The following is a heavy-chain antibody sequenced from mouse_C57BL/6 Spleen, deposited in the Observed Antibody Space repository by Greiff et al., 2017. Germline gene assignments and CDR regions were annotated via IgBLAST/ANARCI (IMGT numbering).Heavy chain of an antibody. D-gene: IGHD2-5*01. CDR2: ISYDGSN. J-gene: IGHJ1*03. CDR3: ARRGSNYPYWYFDV. Sequence: VQLKESGPGLVKPSQSLSLTCSVTGYSITSGYYWNWIRQFPGNKLEWMGYISYDGSNNYNPSLKNPISIPRDTSKNQFFLKLNAVTTEDTATYYCARRGSNYPYWYFDVWGTGTTVTVSS. CDR1: GYSITSGYY. V-gene: IGHV3-6*01.